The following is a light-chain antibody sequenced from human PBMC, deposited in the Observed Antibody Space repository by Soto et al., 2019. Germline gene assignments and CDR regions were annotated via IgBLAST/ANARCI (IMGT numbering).Light chain of an antibody. CDR1: QSVSSY. V-gene: IGKV3-11*01. CDR2: DSS. J-gene: IGKJ5*01. CDR3: QQRSSWPLIT. Sequence: EIVLTQSPATLSLSPGERATLSCRASQSVSSYLAWYQQKPGQAPRLLIYDSSNRAAGIPARFSGSGSGTDFTLTISSLEPEDFAVYYCQQRSSWPLITFGQGTRLETK.